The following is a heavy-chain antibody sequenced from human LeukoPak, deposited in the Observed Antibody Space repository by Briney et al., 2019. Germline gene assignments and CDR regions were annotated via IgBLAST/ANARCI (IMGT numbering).Heavy chain of an antibody. Sequence: GGSLRLSCTPSGFTFSDYALSWVRQAPGKGLEWVSLIRNKAFRPTREYAPSVEGRFSISRDASKSIVYLQRNSLQTEDRAVYYCARAGIVAVIGYGMDVWGRGSTVTVSS. CDR1: GFTFSDYA. J-gene: IGHJ6*02. CDR3: ARAGIVAVIGYGMDV. D-gene: IGHD5-12*01. CDR2: IRNKAFRPTR. V-gene: IGHV3-49*04.